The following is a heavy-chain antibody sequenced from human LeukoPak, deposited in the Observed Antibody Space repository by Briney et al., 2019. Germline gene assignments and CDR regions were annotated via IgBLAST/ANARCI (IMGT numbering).Heavy chain of an antibody. J-gene: IGHJ4*02. CDR2: INPSGGST. Sequence: GASVKVSCKASGYTFTNYGISWVRQAPGQGLEWMGIINPSGGSTSYAQKFQGRVTMTRDMSTSTVYMELSSLRSEDTAVYYCARERHYDILTGYQNIDYWGQGTLVTVSS. CDR1: GYTFTNYG. D-gene: IGHD3-9*01. CDR3: ARERHYDILTGYQNIDY. V-gene: IGHV1-46*01.